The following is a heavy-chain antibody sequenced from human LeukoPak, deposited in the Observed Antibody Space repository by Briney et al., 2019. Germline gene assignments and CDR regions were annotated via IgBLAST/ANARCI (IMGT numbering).Heavy chain of an antibody. CDR2: IYTSGST. D-gene: IGHD6-19*01. CDR1: GGSISSYY. J-gene: IGHJ4*02. Sequence: KPSETLSLTWTVSGGSISSYYWSWIRQPAGKGLEWIGRIYTSGSTNYNPSLKSRVTMSVGTSKNQFSLKLSSVTAADTAVYYCARDLDSCSSTWYPYSSGWYLDYWGQGTLVTVSS. V-gene: IGHV4-4*07. CDR3: ARDLDSCSSTWYPYSSGWYLDY.